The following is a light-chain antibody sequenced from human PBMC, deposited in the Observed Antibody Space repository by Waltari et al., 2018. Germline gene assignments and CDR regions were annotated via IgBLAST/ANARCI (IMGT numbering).Light chain of an antibody. J-gene: IGLJ1*01. V-gene: IGLV2-14*03. Sequence: QSALTQPASVSGSPGQSITISCSGTSSDVGAYNYVCWYQQHPCKAPKLIIYDVSVRPSGVSNRFSGSKSGNTASLTISWLHTEDEADYYCGTSTTTRNHVFGTGTKVTVL. CDR1: SSDVGAYNY. CDR3: GTSTTTRNHV. CDR2: DVS.